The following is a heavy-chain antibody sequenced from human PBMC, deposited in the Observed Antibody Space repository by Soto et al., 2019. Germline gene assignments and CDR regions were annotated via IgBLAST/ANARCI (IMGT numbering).Heavy chain of an antibody. D-gene: IGHD3-16*01. CDR2: ITGGNS. CDR3: AKDKERGGYDSDFDY. V-gene: IGHV3-23*01. J-gene: IGHJ4*02. Sequence: EVQLLESGGGLIQPGGSLRLSCAASGFTFGTYGMGWVHQAPGKGLEWVSTITGGNSYYAASVKGRFTISRDNSKNTLYLQMSSLRAEDTALYYCAKDKERGGYDSDFDYWGQGTLVTVSS. CDR1: GFTFGTYG.